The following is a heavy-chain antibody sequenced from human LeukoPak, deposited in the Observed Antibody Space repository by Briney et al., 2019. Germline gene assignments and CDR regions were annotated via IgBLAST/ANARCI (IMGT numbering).Heavy chain of an antibody. Sequence: GGSLRLSCAASGFTFSSYSMNWVRQAPGKGLEWVSYISSSSSTIYYADSVKGRFTISRDNAKNSLYLQMNSLRAEDTAVYYCAKSVPLIATTHWYFDLCGRGTLVTVSS. V-gene: IGHV3-48*01. CDR1: GFTFSSYS. D-gene: IGHD6-13*01. CDR3: AKSVPLIATTHWYFDL. CDR2: ISSSSSTI. J-gene: IGHJ2*01.